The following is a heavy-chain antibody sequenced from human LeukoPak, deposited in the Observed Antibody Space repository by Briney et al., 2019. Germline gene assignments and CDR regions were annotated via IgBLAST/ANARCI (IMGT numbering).Heavy chain of an antibody. Sequence: ASVKVSCKASGYTFINHDINWVRQAAGQGLEWMGWMTPKTGNSGSAQRFQGRITMTRDTSTDTAYMELRNLGSEDTAIYYCARKTCTATSCLQPWGQGTLVTVSS. CDR2: MTPKTGNS. J-gene: IGHJ5*02. D-gene: IGHD2-2*01. CDR3: ARKTCTATSCLQP. CDR1: GYTFINHD. V-gene: IGHV1-8*02.